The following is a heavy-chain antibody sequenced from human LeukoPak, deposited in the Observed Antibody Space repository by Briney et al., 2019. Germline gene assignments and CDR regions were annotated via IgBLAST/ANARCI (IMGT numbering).Heavy chain of an antibody. CDR3: ARGVDYYGV. V-gene: IGHV4-39*01. CDR2: IYYSGST. D-gene: IGHD3-10*01. CDR1: GGSISSSSYY. Sequence: SETLSLTCTVSGGSISSSSYYWGWIRQPPGKGLEWIGSIYYSGSTFYNTSLKSRVTISVDTSMNQFSLKLSSVTAADTAVYYCARGVDYYGVWGQGTLVTVSS. J-gene: IGHJ4*02.